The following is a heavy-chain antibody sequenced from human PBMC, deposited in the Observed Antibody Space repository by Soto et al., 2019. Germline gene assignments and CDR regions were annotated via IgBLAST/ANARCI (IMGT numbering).Heavy chain of an antibody. CDR3: ARMKLARLDR. CDR2: VNPASQLR. J-gene: IGHJ5*02. CDR1: GVPFNSYG. V-gene: IGHV1-69*09. Sequence: QVVLLQSGTEGKRPGYSVKVSCKAPGVPFNSYGFAWVRQALGRGLEWVGRVNPASQLRNYEQSIKGRVTITSDTSTTTDYMELSAPTSEDKVVYYSARMKLARLDRCGQGTLVTVSS.